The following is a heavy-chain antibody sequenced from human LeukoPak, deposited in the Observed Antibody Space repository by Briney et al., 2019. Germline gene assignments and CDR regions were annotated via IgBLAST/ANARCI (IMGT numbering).Heavy chain of an antibody. J-gene: IGHJ4*02. CDR3: TRDPPTRY. CDR1: GFTFGDYT. Sequence: GGSLRLSCTASGFTFGDYTITWIRQAPGKGLEWVGFIRKKADGGTPEYAASVKGRFIISRDDSKSIANLQMNSLKTDDTAVYYCTRDPPTRYWGQGTLVSVSS. V-gene: IGHV3-49*03. D-gene: IGHD1-26*01. CDR2: IRKKADGGTP.